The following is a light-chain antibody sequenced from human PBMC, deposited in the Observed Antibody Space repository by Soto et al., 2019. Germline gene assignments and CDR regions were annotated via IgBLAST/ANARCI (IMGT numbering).Light chain of an antibody. Sequence: TQSPATLSVSPGEGVTLSCRASQGIGDTLAWYQQKPGKAPNLLIYAAFTLHSGVPSRFSGSGSGTDFTLTISSLQPEDFATYYCQQLNTYPITFGQGTRLEIK. CDR1: QGIGDT. J-gene: IGKJ5*01. CDR3: QQLNTYPIT. V-gene: IGKV1-9*01. CDR2: AAF.